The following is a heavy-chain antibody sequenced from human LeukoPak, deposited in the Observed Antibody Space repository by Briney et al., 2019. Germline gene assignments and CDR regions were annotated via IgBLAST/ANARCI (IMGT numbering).Heavy chain of an antibody. J-gene: IGHJ2*01. CDR2: ISYDGSEK. Sequence: PGGSLRLSCAASRFTFSNYAMHWVRQAPGKGLEWVAAISYDGSEKFYVDSVKGRFTISRDDSKNTLDLQMNSLRGEDTAVYYCAKCGSSWFRDWYLDLWGRGTLVLVSS. V-gene: IGHV3-30*18. CDR1: RFTFSNYA. D-gene: IGHD6-13*01. CDR3: AKCGSSWFRDWYLDL.